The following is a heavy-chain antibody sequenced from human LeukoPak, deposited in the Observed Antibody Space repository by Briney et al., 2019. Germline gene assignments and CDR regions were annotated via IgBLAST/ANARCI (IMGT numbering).Heavy chain of an antibody. V-gene: IGHV1-3*01. CDR2: INPGNGNT. J-gene: IGHJ4*02. CDR1: GYTLTDHD. Sequence: ASVKVSCKASGYTLTDHDIHWVRQAPGQRLEWMGWINPGNGNTKYSQKFQGRVTMTRDTSTSTVYMELSSLRSEDTAVYYCARVLRHCSGGSRYYFDYWGQGTLVTVSS. CDR3: ARVLRHCSGGSRYYFDY. D-gene: IGHD2-15*01.